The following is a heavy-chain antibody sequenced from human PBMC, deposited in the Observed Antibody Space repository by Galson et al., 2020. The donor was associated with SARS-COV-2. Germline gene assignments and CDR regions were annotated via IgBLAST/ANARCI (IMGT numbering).Heavy chain of an antibody. Sequence: GGSLRLSCAASGFTSTRFAMHWVRQAPGKGLEWVAVISYDGSNKYFADSVKGRFTISRDNSKNTLYLQMNSLRAEDTAVYYCARPSSGSYLDYFDYWGQGTLVTVSS. CDR1: GFTSTRFA. J-gene: IGHJ4*02. CDR2: ISYDGSNK. V-gene: IGHV3-30*01. CDR3: ARPSSGSYLDYFDY. D-gene: IGHD1-26*01.